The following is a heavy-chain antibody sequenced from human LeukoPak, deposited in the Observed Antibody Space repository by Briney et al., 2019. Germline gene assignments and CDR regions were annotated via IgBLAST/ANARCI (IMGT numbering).Heavy chain of an antibody. J-gene: IGHJ4*02. D-gene: IGHD3-10*01. CDR2: ISSSSSYI. CDR3: ARDYYGSGSYQSYFDY. V-gene: IGHV3-21*01. Sequence: KPGGSLRLSCAASGFTFSSYSMNWVRQAPGKGLEWVSSISSSSSYIYYADSVKGRFTISRDNAKNSLYLQMNSLRAGDTAVYYCARDYYGSGSYQSYFDYWGQGTLVTVSS. CDR1: GFTFSSYS.